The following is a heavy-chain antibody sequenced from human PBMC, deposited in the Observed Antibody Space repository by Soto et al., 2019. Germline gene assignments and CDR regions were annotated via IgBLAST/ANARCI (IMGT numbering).Heavy chain of an antibody. Sequence: ASVKVSFKASGYTFTSYGISWVRQAPGQGLEWMGGISAYVGNTTYAQKFQGRVTMTRDTSTSTVYMEVSSLRSEDTAVYYCASTLGARFDYWGQGTLVTVSS. V-gene: IGHV1-18*01. J-gene: IGHJ4*02. CDR1: GYTFTSYG. CDR3: ASTLGARFDY. CDR2: ISAYVGNT. D-gene: IGHD1-26*01.